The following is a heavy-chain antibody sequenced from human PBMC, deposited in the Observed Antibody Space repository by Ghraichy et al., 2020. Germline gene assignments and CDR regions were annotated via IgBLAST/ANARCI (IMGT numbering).Heavy chain of an antibody. CDR1: GGSISSSSYY. J-gene: IGHJ4*02. CDR2: IYYSGST. CDR3: VVGDIVLMGVDY. Sequence: SETLSLTCTVSGGSISSSSYYWGWIRQPPGKGLEWIGSIYYSGSTYYNPSLKSRVTISVDTSKNQFSLKLSSVTAADTAVYYAVVGDIVLMGVDYWGQGTLVTVSS. V-gene: IGHV4-39*01. D-gene: IGHD2-8*01.